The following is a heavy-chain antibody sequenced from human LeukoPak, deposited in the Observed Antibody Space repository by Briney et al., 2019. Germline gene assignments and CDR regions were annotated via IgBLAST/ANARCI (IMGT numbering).Heavy chain of an antibody. J-gene: IGHJ4*02. CDR3: ARGDSGSFSQFDC. Sequence: SGTLSLTCAVSGDSVSTNYWWTWVRQSPGKGLEWIGEIHHRGSTNYNPSLKSRVTISVDTSKNQFSLKLTSVTAADTAVYYCARGDSGSFSQFDCWGQGTLVTVSS. V-gene: IGHV4-4*02. D-gene: IGHD1-26*01. CDR1: GDSVSTNYW. CDR2: IHHRGST.